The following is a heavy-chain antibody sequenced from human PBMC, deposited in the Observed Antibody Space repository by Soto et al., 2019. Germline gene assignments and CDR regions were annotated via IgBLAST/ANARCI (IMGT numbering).Heavy chain of an antibody. CDR1: GFTFSNYS. CDR3: AKGGSMIVVVPGDYFDY. J-gene: IGHJ4*02. D-gene: IGHD3-22*01. Sequence: GGSLRLSCAASGFTFSNYSINWVRQAPGKGLEWVSAISGSGGSTYYADSVKGRFTISRDNSKNTLYLQMNRLRAEDTAVYYCAKGGSMIVVVPGDYFDYWGQGTLVTVSS. V-gene: IGHV3-23*01. CDR2: ISGSGGST.